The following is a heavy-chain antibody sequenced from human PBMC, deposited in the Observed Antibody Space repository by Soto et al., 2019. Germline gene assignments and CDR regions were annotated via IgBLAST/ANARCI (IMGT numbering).Heavy chain of an antibody. CDR2: IWYDGINK. D-gene: IGHD3-16*02. CDR1: GFIITSYG. J-gene: IGHJ4*02. V-gene: IGHV3-33*01. Sequence: QVQVVESGGGVVQTGRPLRLSCAASGFIITSYGMHWVRQAPGKGLEWVAVIWYDGINKYYADSVKGRFTVSRDMSKNPVNLQLTSLRAEDTAVYYCARVSHPHHLGELSPDLDYWGQGTLVTVSS. CDR3: ARVSHPHHLGELSPDLDY.